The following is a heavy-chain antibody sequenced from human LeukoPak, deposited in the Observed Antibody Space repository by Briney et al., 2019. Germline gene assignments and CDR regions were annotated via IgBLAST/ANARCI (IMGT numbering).Heavy chain of an antibody. Sequence: SETLSLTCTVSGGSISSYYWSWIRQPPGKGLEWIGYIYYSGSPNYNPSLKSRVTISLDTSKNQFSLKLSSVTAADTAVYYCARGYHADAFDIWGQGTMVTVSS. J-gene: IGHJ3*02. D-gene: IGHD5-18*01. CDR1: GGSISSYY. CDR3: ARGYHADAFDI. CDR2: IYYSGSP. V-gene: IGHV4-59*01.